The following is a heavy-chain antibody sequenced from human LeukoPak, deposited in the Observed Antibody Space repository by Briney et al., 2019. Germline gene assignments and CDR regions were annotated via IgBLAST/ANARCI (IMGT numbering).Heavy chain of an antibody. V-gene: IGHV3-30*02. J-gene: IGHJ4*02. CDR1: GFTFSSYG. D-gene: IGHD5-18*01. CDR3: AKGGYSYGSFDY. CDR2: IRYDGSNK. Sequence: GRSLRLSCAASGFTFSSYGMHWVRQAPGKGLEWVAFIRYDGSNKYYADSVKGRFTISRDNSKNTLYLQMNSLRAEDTAVYYCAKGGYSYGSFDYWGQGTLDTVSS.